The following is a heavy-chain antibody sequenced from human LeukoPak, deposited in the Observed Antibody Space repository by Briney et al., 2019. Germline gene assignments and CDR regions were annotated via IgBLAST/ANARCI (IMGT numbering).Heavy chain of an antibody. CDR3: ARRGSSSSDYDILTGPYYYYYMDV. V-gene: IGHV4-59*11. CDR2: IYYSGST. Sequence: SETLSLTCTVSGGSISSHYWSWIRQPPGKGLEWIGYIYYSGSTNYNPSLKSRVTISVDTSKNQFSLKLSSVTAADTAVYYCARRGSSSSDYDILTGPYYYYYMDVWAKGPRSPSP. J-gene: IGHJ6*03. CDR1: GGSISSHY. D-gene: IGHD3-9*01.